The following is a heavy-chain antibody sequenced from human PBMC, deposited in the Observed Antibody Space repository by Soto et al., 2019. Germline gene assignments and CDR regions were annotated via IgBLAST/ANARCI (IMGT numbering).Heavy chain of an antibody. CDR1: GFTFSDYY. D-gene: IGHD2-2*01. J-gene: IGHJ6*02. Sequence: GGSLRLSCAASGFTFSDYYMSWIRQAPGKGLEWVSYISSSSSYTNYADSVKGRFTISRDNAKNSLYLQMNSLRAEDTAVYYCARELGYCSSTSGYLSYYYYNGVDVLGQGTTVTVSS. CDR2: ISSSSSYT. CDR3: ARELGYCSSTSGYLSYYYYNGVDV. V-gene: IGHV3-11*06.